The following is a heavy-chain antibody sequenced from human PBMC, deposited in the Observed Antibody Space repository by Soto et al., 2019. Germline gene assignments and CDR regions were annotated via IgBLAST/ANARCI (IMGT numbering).Heavy chain of an antibody. Sequence: EVQLLESGGGLVQPGGSLRLSCVASGFTFSSYAMSWVRQAPGKGLEWVSAISGSGGSTYYADSVKGRFTISRDNSKNTLYLKMNSLRAEDTAVYYCAKDDEIVLINRNDYWGQGTLVTVSS. D-gene: IGHD2-8*01. CDR3: AKDDEIVLINRNDY. CDR1: GFTFSSYA. V-gene: IGHV3-23*01. J-gene: IGHJ4*02. CDR2: ISGSGGST.